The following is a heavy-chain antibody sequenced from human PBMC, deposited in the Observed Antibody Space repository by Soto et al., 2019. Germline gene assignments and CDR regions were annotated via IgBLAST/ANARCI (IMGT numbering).Heavy chain of an antibody. D-gene: IGHD2-15*01. CDR1: GGTFSSYA. CDR2: IIPIFGTA. J-gene: IGHJ5*02. V-gene: IGHV1-69*01. Sequence: QVQLVQSGAEVKKPGSSVKVSCKASGGTFSSYAISWVRQAPGQGLEWMGGIIPIFGTANYAQKFQGRVTITADESTSTAYMELSSLRSEDTAMYYCARGAGYCSGGSCYSWFDPWGQGTLVTVSS. CDR3: ARGAGYCSGGSCYSWFDP.